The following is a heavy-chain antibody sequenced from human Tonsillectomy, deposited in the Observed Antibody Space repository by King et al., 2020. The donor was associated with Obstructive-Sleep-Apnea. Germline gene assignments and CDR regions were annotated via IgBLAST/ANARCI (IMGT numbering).Heavy chain of an antibody. D-gene: IGHD6-19*01. CDR2: ISWNSGRI. V-gene: IGHV3-9*01. CDR3: AKGLNSGWYVGPDY. CDR1: GFTFDDYA. Sequence: VQLVESGGGLVQPGRSLRLSCAASGFTFDDYAMHWVRQAPGKGLEWVSGISWNSGRIGYADSVKGRFTISRDNAKNSLYMKMNSLRVDDTALYYCAKGLNSGWYVGPDYWGQGTLVTVSS. J-gene: IGHJ4*02.